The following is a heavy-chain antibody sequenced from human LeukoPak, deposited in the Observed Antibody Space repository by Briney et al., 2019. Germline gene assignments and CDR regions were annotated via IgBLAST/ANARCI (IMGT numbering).Heavy chain of an antibody. CDR1: GGSISSSNW. Sequence: KPSGTLSLTCAVSGGSISSSNWWSWVRQPPGKGLEWIGEIYHSGSTNYNPSLKSRVTISVDTSKNQFSLKLSSVTAADTAVYYCARVFVAAAVWGYYYYYMDVWGKGTTVTVSS. CDR2: IYHSGST. V-gene: IGHV4-4*02. D-gene: IGHD6-13*01. CDR3: ARVFVAAAVWGYYYYYMDV. J-gene: IGHJ6*03.